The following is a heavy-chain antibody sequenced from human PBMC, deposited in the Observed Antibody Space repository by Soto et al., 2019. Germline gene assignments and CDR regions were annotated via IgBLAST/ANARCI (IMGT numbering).Heavy chain of an antibody. V-gene: IGHV6-1*01. Sequence: SQTLSLTCVISGDSVSSNSAAWNWIRQSPSRGLKWLGRTYYRSKWYNDYAVSVKSRITINPDTSKNQFSLQLNSVTPEDTAVDSCARDLGDLMGGWYFGDAFDIWGQGTMVPVSS. CDR1: GDSVSSNSAA. J-gene: IGHJ3*02. CDR2: TYYRSKWYN. CDR3: ARDLGDLMGGWYFGDAFDI. D-gene: IGHD6-19*01.